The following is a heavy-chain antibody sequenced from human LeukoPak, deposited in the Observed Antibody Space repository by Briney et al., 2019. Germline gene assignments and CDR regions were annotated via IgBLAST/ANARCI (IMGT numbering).Heavy chain of an antibody. CDR1: GYTFTGYY. Sequence: ASVKASCKASGYTFTGYYMHWVRQAPGQGLEWMGWINPNSGGTNYAQKFQGRVTMTRVTSISTAYMELSRLRSDDTAVYYCARDLGVGSYCSSTSCYHFDYWGQGTLVTVSS. J-gene: IGHJ4*02. D-gene: IGHD2-2*01. V-gene: IGHV1-2*02. CDR2: INPNSGGT. CDR3: ARDLGVGSYCSSTSCYHFDY.